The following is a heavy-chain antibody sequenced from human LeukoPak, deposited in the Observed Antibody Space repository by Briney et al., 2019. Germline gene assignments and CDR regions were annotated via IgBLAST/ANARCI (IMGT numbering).Heavy chain of an antibody. V-gene: IGHV4-59*10. CDR1: GGSISSYY. D-gene: IGHD4-17*01. Sequence: SETLSLTCAVYGGSISSYYWSWIRQPAGKGLEWIGRIYTSGSTNYNPSLKSRVTMSVDTSKNQFSLKLSSVTAADTAVYYCARGDDYGDYGRSFDYWGQGTLVTVSS. CDR3: ARGDDYGDYGRSFDY. CDR2: IYTSGST. J-gene: IGHJ4*02.